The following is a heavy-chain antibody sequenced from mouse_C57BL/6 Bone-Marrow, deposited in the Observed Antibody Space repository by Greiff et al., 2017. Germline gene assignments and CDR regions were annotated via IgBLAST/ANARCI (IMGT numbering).Heavy chain of an antibody. D-gene: IGHD1-1*01. CDR1: GFTFSSYA. Sequence: EVQLVESGGGLVKPGGSLKLSCAASGFTFSSYAMSWVRQTPEKRLEWVATISDGGSYTYYPDNVKGRFTISRDNAKNHLYLQMSHLKSEDTAMYYCARAVVANWYFDVWGTGTTVTVSS. J-gene: IGHJ1*03. CDR3: ARAVVANWYFDV. V-gene: IGHV5-4*01. CDR2: ISDGGSYT.